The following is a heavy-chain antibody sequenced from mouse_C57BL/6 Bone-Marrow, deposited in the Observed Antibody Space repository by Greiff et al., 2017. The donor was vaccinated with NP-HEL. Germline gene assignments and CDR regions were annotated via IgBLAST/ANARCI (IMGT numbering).Heavy chain of an antibody. CDR1: GYTFTSYW. D-gene: IGHD2-3*01. CDR2: INPSSGYT. J-gene: IGHJ2*01. V-gene: IGHV1-7*01. CDR3: ARGRDDYVDY. Sequence: VQLQQSGAELAKPGASVKLSCKASGYTFTSYWMHWVKQRPGQGLEWIGYINPSSGYTKYNQKFKYKATLTADKSSSTAYMQLSSLTYEDSAVYYCARGRDDYVDYWGQGTTLTVSS.